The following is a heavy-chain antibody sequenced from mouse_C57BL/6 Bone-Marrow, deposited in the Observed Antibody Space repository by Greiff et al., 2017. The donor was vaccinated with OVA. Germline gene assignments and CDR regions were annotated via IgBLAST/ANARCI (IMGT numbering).Heavy chain of an antibody. D-gene: IGHD2-4*01. J-gene: IGHJ3*01. CDR1: GYTFTDYY. CDR3: ARRGLRPWFAY. CDR2: INPYNGGT. V-gene: IGHV1-19*01. Sequence: VQLQQSGPVLVKPGASVKMSCKASGYTFTDYYMNWVKQSHGKSLEWIGVINPYNGGTSYNQKFKGKATLTVDKSSSTAYMELNSLTSEDSAVYYCARRGLRPWFAYWGQGTLVTVSA.